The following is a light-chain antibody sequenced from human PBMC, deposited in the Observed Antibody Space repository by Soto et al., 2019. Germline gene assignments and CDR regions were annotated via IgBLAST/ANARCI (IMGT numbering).Light chain of an antibody. Sequence: QSVLTQPPSVSGAPGQRVTISCTGSNSNIGAGYDVHWYQQLPGTAPKLLIYGDNNRPSGVPDRFSGSKSGTSASLAITGLQAEDEADYYCQSYDSSLSAWVFGGGTKLT. V-gene: IGLV1-40*01. CDR1: NSNIGAGYD. CDR3: QSYDSSLSAWV. CDR2: GDN. J-gene: IGLJ3*02.